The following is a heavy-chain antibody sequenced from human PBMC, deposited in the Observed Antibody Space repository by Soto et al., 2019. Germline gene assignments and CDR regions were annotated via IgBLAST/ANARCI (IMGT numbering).Heavy chain of an antibody. CDR1: GHTVTELS. D-gene: IGHD3-3*01. CDR3: ATDSNYDVSNSF. V-gene: IGHV1-69*01. Sequence: SLKVSCKISGHTVTELSIHWVRQAPGQGLEWMGGILPVSAPPDYAQKFQGRVSITADHSTSTVYMELSRLKSDNTAVYFCATDSNYDVSNSFWGQGTLVTVSS. J-gene: IGHJ4*02. CDR2: ILPVSAPP.